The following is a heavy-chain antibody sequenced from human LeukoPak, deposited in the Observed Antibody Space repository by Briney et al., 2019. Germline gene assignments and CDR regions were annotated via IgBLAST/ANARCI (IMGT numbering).Heavy chain of an antibody. D-gene: IGHD3-22*01. CDR2: IKHDGSVQ. CDR1: GFTFSSYW. CDR3: ARDPEDYYDSSAYYDGFDM. Sequence: GGSLRLSCAASGFTFSSYWMSWVRQAPGKGLEWVANIKHDGSVQYCVDSVKGRFTISRNNAKNSLYLQMNSLRAEDTAVYYCARDPEDYYDSSAYYDGFDMWGQGTMVTVSS. J-gene: IGHJ3*02. V-gene: IGHV3-7*01.